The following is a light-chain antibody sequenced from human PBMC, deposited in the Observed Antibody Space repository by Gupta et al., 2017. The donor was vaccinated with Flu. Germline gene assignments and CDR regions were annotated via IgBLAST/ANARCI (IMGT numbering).Light chain of an antibody. CDR3: QQRSNWPPKYT. Sequence: EIVLTQSPATLSFSPGERATLSCRASQSVDNYLAWYQQKPGQAPRLLIYDASNRPTGIPARFSGSGAGTDVTLTISSREPEDFAVYYCQQRSNWPPKYTFGQGTKLEIK. CDR2: DAS. CDR1: QSVDNY. V-gene: IGKV3-11*01. J-gene: IGKJ2*01.